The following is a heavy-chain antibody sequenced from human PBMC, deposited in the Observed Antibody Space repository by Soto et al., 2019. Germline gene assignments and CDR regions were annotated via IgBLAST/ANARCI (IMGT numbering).Heavy chain of an antibody. D-gene: IGHD4-17*01. J-gene: IGHJ4*02. CDR3: ARVYDHGGNDGLGY. CDR2: MNPNSGNT. V-gene: IGHV1-8*01. Sequence: QVQLVQSGAEVKKPGASVKVSCKASGYTFTSYDINWVRQATGQGLEWMGWMNPNSGNTGYAEKFQGRVTMTRSTSISTAYMELSSLRSEDTAVYYCARVYDHGGNDGLGYWGQGTLVTVSS. CDR1: GYTFTSYD.